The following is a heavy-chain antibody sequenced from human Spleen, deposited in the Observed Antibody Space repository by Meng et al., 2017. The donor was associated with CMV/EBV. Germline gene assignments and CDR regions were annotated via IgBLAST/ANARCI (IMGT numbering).Heavy chain of an antibody. J-gene: IGHJ4*02. CDR2: ISGSGGST. V-gene: IGHV3-23*01. CDR1: GFTFRSYA. CDR3: AKGYSSGPE. D-gene: IGHD6-19*01. Sequence: GESLKISCAASGFTFRSYAMSWVRQAPGKGLEWVSGISGSGGSTYYADSVKGRFTISRDNSKNTLFLQMNSLRAEDTAIYYCAKGYSSGPEWGQGTLVTVSS.